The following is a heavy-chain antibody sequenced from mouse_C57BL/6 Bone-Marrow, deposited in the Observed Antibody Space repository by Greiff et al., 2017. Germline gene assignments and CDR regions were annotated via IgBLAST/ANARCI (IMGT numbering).Heavy chain of an antibody. Sequence: EVMLVESGGGLVKPGGSLKLSCAASGFTFSSYAMSWVRQTPEKRLEWVATISDGGSYTYYPDNVKGRFTISRDTAKNNLYLQMSHLKSEDTAMYYCARPGGSSPYYYAMDYWGQGTSVTVSS. CDR3: ARPGGSSPYYYAMDY. D-gene: IGHD1-1*01. CDR2: ISDGGSYT. CDR1: GFTFSSYA. V-gene: IGHV5-4*03. J-gene: IGHJ4*01.